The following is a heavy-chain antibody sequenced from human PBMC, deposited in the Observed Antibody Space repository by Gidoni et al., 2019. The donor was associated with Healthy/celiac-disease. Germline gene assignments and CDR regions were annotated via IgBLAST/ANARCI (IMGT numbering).Heavy chain of an antibody. D-gene: IGHD5-12*01. CDR1: AFTFSSYW. CDR3: AREGGYSGYDKDY. Sequence: EVQLVESGGGLVQPGGSLRLSCAASAFTFSSYWMHWVRQAPGKGLVWVSRINSDGSSTSYADSVKGRFTISRDNAKNTRYLQMNSLRAEDTAVYYCAREGGYSGYDKDYWGQGTLVTVSS. CDR2: INSDGSST. V-gene: IGHV3-74*01. J-gene: IGHJ4*02.